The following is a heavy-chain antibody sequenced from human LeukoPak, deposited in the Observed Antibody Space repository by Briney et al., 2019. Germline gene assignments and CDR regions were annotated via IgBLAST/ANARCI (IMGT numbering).Heavy chain of an antibody. J-gene: IGHJ4*02. CDR1: GFTFSNAW. V-gene: IGHV3-15*01. D-gene: IGHD3-22*01. CDR3: ARGRRLSSGYPYYFDY. CDR2: IKSKTDGGTT. Sequence: GGSLRLSCAASGFTFSNAWMSWVRQAPGKGLEWVGRIKSKTDGGTTDYAAPVKDRFTISRDDSKNTLYLQMNSLKTEDTAVYYCARGRRLSSGYPYYFDYWGQGTLVTVSS.